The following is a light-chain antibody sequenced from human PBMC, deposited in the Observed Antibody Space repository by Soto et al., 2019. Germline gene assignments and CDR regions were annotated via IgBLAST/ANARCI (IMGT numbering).Light chain of an antibody. CDR2: EVS. Sequence: QSALTQPASVSGSPGQSITISCTVTSSDVGGYNYVSWYQQHPGKAPKLIIYEVSNRPSGVSNRFSGSKSANTASLTISGLQAEDEADYYCSSYTGTSTWVFGGGTKLTVL. CDR1: SSDVGGYNY. J-gene: IGLJ3*02. CDR3: SSYTGTSTWV. V-gene: IGLV2-14*01.